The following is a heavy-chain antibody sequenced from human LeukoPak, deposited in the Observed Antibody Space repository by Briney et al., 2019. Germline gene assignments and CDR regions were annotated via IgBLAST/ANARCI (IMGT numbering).Heavy chain of an antibody. CDR3: TSELYFSDGSGR. V-gene: IGHV3-21*01. CDR1: GFSFSSYS. J-gene: IGHJ3*01. CDR2: ITRSSSSI. D-gene: IGHD3-22*01. Sequence: PGGSLRLSCVASGFSFSSYSMSWVRQAPGKGLEWVSAITRSSSSIYYADSVNGRFTISRDNAKRSVYLQMNSLRAEDTAVYYCTSELYFSDGSGRWGPGTMVTVSS.